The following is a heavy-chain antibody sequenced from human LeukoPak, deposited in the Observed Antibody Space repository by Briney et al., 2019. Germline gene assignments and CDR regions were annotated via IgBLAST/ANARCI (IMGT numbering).Heavy chain of an antibody. D-gene: IGHD4-17*01. V-gene: IGHV4-59*06. Sequence: PSETLSLTCIVSGGSISSYYWSWIRQHPGKGLEWIGYIYYSGSTYYNPSLKSRVTISVDTSKNQFSLKLSSVTAADTAVYYCARSGHDYGDTELQYWGQGTLVTVFS. CDR1: GGSISSYY. J-gene: IGHJ4*02. CDR2: IYYSGST. CDR3: ARSGHDYGDTELQY.